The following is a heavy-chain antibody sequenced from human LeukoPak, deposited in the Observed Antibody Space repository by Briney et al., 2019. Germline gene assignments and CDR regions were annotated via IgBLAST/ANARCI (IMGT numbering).Heavy chain of an antibody. CDR3: VRDNYGVDY. D-gene: IGHD3-10*01. J-gene: IGHJ4*02. V-gene: IGHV3-74*01. CDR1: GFTFNRYW. CDR2: INSDGSSA. Sequence: GGSLRLSCAASGFTFNRYWMQWVRHAPGKGLVWVSHINSDGSSATYADSVKGRFTISRDNAKNTLYLQLNSLRAEDTAVYYCVRDNYGVDYWGQGTLVTVSS.